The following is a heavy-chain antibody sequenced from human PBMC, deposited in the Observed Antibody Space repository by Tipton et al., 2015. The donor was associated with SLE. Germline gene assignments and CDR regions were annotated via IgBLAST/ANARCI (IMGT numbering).Heavy chain of an antibody. CDR3: AKVLRDYYSGMDV. Sequence: SLRLSCAASGFTFSNYAMSWVRQAPGKGLEWVSGISGSGGTTYYADSVKGRFTISRDNSKNTLYLQMTSLRAEDTAVYYCAKVLRDYYSGMDVWGQGTTVTVSS. V-gene: IGHV3-23*01. J-gene: IGHJ6*02. CDR2: ISGSGGTT. D-gene: IGHD3-10*01. CDR1: GFTFSNYA.